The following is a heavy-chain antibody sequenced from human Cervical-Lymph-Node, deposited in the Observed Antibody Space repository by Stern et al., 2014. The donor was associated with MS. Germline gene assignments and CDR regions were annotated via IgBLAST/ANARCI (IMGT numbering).Heavy chain of an antibody. D-gene: IGHD2-8*01. V-gene: IGHV3-11*01. J-gene: IGHJ4*02. Sequence: QVQLVQSGGGLVKPGESLRLSCEASGFMFSIYYMSWIRQAPGKELEWVAYISRNGSALYYADSVKGRFTISRDNTKNSLYLQMDSLRADDSAVYYCARDPQYGHFDYWGQGTLITVSS. CDR2: ISRNGSAL. CDR3: ARDPQYGHFDY. CDR1: GFMFSIYY.